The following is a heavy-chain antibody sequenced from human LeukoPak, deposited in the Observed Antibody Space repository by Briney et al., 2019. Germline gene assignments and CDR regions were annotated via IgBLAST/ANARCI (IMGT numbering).Heavy chain of an antibody. CDR3: ARGGNYYGSGSYVYYYYGMDV. CDR2: ISYDGSNK. J-gene: IGHJ6*02. CDR1: GFTFSSCA. Sequence: GGSLRLSCAASGFTFSSCAMHWVRQAPGKGLEWVAVISYDGSNKYYADSVKGRFTISRDNSKNTLYLQMNSLRAEDTAVYYCARGGNYYGSGSYVYYYYGMDVWGQGTTVTVSS. D-gene: IGHD3-10*01. V-gene: IGHV3-30-3*01.